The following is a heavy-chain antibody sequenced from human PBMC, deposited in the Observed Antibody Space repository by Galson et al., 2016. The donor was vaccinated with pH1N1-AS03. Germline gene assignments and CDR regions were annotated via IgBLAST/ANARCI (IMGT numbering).Heavy chain of an antibody. V-gene: IGHV1-69*05. CDR3: ATAGNYFDIRRFDY. CDR1: GLTFSSHA. CDR2: VKGVFRTT. Sequence: SVKVSCKASGLTFSSHAISWVRQAPGQGLEWMGGVKGVFRTTNYAQKFQGRITITMDQSTGTAYMEVSSLRAEDTAVYYCATAGNYFDIRRFDYWGQGTPVTVFS. D-gene: IGHD3-9*01. J-gene: IGHJ4*02.